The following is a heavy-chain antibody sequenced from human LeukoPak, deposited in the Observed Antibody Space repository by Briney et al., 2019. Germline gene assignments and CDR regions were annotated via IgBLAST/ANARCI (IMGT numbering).Heavy chain of an antibody. V-gene: IGHV4-31*03. J-gene: IGHJ4*02. D-gene: IGHD3-3*01. Sequence: SQTLSLTCTVSGGSISSGGYYWSWIRQHPGKGLEWIGYIYYSGSTYYNPSLKSRVTISVDTSKNQFSLKLSSVTAADTAVYYCARDGYDFWSGYYHTFGYWGQGTLVTVSS. CDR3: ARDGYDFWSGYYHTFGY. CDR1: GGSISSGGYY. CDR2: IYYSGST.